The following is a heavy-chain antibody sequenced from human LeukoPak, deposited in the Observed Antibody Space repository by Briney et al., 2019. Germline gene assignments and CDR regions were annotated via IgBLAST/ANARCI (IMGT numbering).Heavy chain of an antibody. CDR2: INHSGST. D-gene: IGHD2-2*01. Sequence: PSQTLSLTCAVYGRSFSGYYSSWIRHPPGKVLEWIGEINHSGSTNYNPSLKSRVTISVDTSKNQFSLKLSSVTAADTAVYYCARGVGIVVVPAARRHFDYWGQGTLVTVSS. CDR3: ARGVGIVVVPAARRHFDY. V-gene: IGHV4-34*01. J-gene: IGHJ4*02. CDR1: GRSFSGYY.